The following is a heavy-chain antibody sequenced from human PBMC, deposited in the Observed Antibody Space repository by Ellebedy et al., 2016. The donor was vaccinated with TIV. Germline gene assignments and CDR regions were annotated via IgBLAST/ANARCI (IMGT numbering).Heavy chain of an antibody. D-gene: IGHD7-27*01. Sequence: GESLKISCAASGFTFSSYSMNWVRQAPGKGLEWVAVIWYDGSIKYLADSVKGRFTISRDNFNNTLYLQMNSLRAEDTAVYWCASWDFDYWGQGTLVTVSS. V-gene: IGHV3-33*08. CDR1: GFTFSSYS. CDR3: ASWDFDY. CDR2: IWYDGSIK. J-gene: IGHJ4*02.